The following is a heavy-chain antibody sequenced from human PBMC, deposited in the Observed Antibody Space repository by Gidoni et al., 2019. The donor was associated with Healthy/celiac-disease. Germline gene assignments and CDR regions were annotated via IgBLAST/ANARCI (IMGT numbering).Heavy chain of an antibody. J-gene: IGHJ6*03. CDR1: GGTFSSYA. Sequence: QVQPVQSWAEVKKPASSVKVSCKPAGGTFSSYAITWGRQAPGQGLECRGGIIPLFGTANYAQKFQGRVTITADESTSTAYMELSSLRSEDTAVYYCASGARMVRGLSTKYYYYMDVWGKGTTVTVSS. CDR3: ASGARMVRGLSTKYYYYMDV. CDR2: IIPLFGTA. V-gene: IGHV1-69*12. D-gene: IGHD3-10*01.